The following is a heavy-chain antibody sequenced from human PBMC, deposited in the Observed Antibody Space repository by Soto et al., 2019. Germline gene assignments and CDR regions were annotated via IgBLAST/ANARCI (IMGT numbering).Heavy chain of an antibody. D-gene: IGHD5-12*01. CDR3: ARVREMATSLAFDY. CDR1: GFTFSSYG. V-gene: IGHV3-48*02. J-gene: IGHJ4*02. Sequence: GGSQRLSCTASGFTFSSYGMNWVRQAPGKGLEWVSYISSSSSTIYYADSVKGRFTISRDNAKNSLYLQMNSLRDEDTAVYYCARVREMATSLAFDYWGQGTLVTVSS. CDR2: ISSSSSTI.